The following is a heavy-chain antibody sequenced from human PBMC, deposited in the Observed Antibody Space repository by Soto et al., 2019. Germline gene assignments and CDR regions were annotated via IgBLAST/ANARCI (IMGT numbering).Heavy chain of an antibody. V-gene: IGHV1-46*01. D-gene: IGHD3-16*01. Sequence: GAPVKGSCKAPGDTFTRYYMHWGRQAPGHGLEWMGAIKPNGGSTRLAQKLQGRVTMTRDTSTSTVYMETRGLTYEDTAVYYCARSYGGVYGIIIEGTNWFAPWGQGTLVTVSS. CDR1: GDTFTRYY. J-gene: IGHJ5*02. CDR2: IKPNGGST. CDR3: ARSYGGVYGIIIEGTNWFAP.